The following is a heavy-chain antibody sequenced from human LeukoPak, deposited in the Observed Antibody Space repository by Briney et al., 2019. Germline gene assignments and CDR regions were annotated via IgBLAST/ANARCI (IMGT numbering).Heavy chain of an antibody. CDR3: AIQGGVSDY. Sequence: SETLSLTCTVSGGSISSSSYYWGWIRQPPGKGLEWIGSIYYSGSTYYNPSLKSRVTISVDTSKNQFSLKLSSVTAADTAVYYCAIQGGVSDYWGQGTLVTVSS. V-gene: IGHV4-39*07. CDR2: IYYSGST. J-gene: IGHJ4*02. D-gene: IGHD2-8*01. CDR1: GGSISSSSYY.